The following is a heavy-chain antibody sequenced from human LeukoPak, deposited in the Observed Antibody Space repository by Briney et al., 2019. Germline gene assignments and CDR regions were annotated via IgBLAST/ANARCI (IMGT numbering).Heavy chain of an antibody. J-gene: IGHJ4*02. V-gene: IGHV3-74*01. CDR3: ARMDSSGYTYFDY. CDR2: INSDGSST. Sequence: PGGSLRLSCAASGFTFSSYWMHWVRHAPGKGLVWVSRINSDGSSTSYADSVKGRFTISRDNAKNTLYLQMNSLRAEDTALYYCARMDSSGYTYFDYWGQGTLVTVSS. D-gene: IGHD3-22*01. CDR1: GFTFSSYW.